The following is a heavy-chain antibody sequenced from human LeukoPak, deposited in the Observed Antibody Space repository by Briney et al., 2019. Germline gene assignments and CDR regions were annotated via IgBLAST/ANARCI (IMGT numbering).Heavy chain of an antibody. CDR2: IKQDGSEK. Sequence: GGSLRLSCAASGFTFSSYWMSWVRQAPGKGLEWVANIKQDGSEKYYVDSVKGRFAISRDNAKNSLYPQMNSLRAEDTAVYYCARPKGRIAVAGFDYWGQGTLVTVSS. J-gene: IGHJ4*02. V-gene: IGHV3-7*03. D-gene: IGHD6-19*01. CDR1: GFTFSSYW. CDR3: ARPKGRIAVAGFDY.